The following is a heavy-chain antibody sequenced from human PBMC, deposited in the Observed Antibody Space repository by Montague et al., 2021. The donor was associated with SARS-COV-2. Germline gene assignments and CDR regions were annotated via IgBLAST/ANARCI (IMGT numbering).Heavy chain of an antibody. CDR2: IRTTGHT. CDR3: ARIGGGTLEFDL. Sequence: TLSLTCTVSGASISTGIYYWSWIRQPAGKGLEWIGRIRTTGHTDYNSSLESQVFMSVDTSTNQFSLSLTSVTAADTAVYFCARIGGGTLEFDLWGQGTLVTVSS. D-gene: IGHD3-10*01. CDR1: GASISTGIYY. J-gene: IGHJ4*02. V-gene: IGHV4-61*02.